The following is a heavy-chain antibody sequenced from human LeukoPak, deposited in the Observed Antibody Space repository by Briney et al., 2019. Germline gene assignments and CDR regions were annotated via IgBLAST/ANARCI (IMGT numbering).Heavy chain of an antibody. CDR2: IYHSGST. J-gene: IGHJ4*02. CDR3: ARPVVGCSSTSCSWSY. V-gene: IGHV4-38-2*01. D-gene: IGHD2-2*01. Sequence: PSETLSLTCAVSGYSISSGYYWGWIRQPPGKGLEWIGSIYHSGSTYYNPSLKSRVTISVDTSKNQFSLKLSSVTAADTAVYYCARPVVGCSSTSCSWSYRGQGTLVTVSS. CDR1: GYSISSGYY.